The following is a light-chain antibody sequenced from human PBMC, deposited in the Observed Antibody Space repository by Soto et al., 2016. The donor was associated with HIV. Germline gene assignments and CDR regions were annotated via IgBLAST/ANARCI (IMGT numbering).Light chain of an antibody. V-gene: IGKV2-28*01. Sequence: DIVMTQSPLSLTVTPGEPASISCRSSQSLLHGNGYNYLDWYLQKPGQSPQLLIYLGSNRASGVPDRFSGGGSGTDFTLKISRVEAEDVGDYYCMQALQTPLTFGGGTKVEIK. J-gene: IGKJ4*01. CDR1: QSLLHGNGYNY. CDR3: MQALQTPLT. CDR2: LGS.